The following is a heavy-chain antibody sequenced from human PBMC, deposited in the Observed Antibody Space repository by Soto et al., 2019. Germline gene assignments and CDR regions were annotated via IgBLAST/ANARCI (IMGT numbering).Heavy chain of an antibody. CDR1: GGSISSGGFY. Sequence: QVQLQESGPGLVKPSQTLSLTCTVSGGSISSGGFYWSWIRQHPGEGLEWIGDIYYSGSTYYNASLTRRVTISVDTSKNQFSLKLSSVTAADTAVYYCAREVRYGRMTPDYWGQGTLVTVSS. V-gene: IGHV4-31*03. CDR3: AREVRYGRMTPDY. J-gene: IGHJ4*02. D-gene: IGHD1-1*01. CDR2: IYYSGST.